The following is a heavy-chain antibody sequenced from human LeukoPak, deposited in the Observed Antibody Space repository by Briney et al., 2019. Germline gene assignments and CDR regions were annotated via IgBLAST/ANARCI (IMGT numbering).Heavy chain of an antibody. Sequence: SVTVSSKASGGTFSSYAISWVRQPPGPRLESMGGIIPIFGTANYTPKFQGRVTITADKSTSTAYMELSSLGSEDTAVYYCALWFGELSAFDIWGQGTMVTVSS. V-gene: IGHV1-69*06. CDR3: ALWFGELSAFDI. CDR1: GGTFSSYA. CDR2: IIPIFGTA. J-gene: IGHJ3*02. D-gene: IGHD3-10*01.